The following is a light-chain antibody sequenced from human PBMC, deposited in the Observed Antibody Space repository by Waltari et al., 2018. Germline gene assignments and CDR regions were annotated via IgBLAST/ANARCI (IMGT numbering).Light chain of an antibody. CDR3: ATWDDSLSGRV. CDR2: ANY. CDR1: TSNTGTNT. V-gene: IGLV1-44*01. J-gene: IGLJ2*01. Sequence: QSVLTQPPSTSGPPGQRVTISCSGSTSNTGTNTFTWYQLLPGTAPKTVIFANYHRPSGVPDRFSASKSGTSASLVISGLQSEDEADYFCATWDDSLSGRVFGGGTKVTVL.